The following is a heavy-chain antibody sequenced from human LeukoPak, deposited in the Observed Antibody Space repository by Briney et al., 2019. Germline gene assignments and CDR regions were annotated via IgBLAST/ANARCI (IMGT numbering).Heavy chain of an antibody. CDR3: AKDAPFDL. V-gene: IGHV3-23*01. J-gene: IGHJ2*01. CDR1: GFTFNNYA. CDR2: ISSSSSTI. Sequence: GGSLRLSCASSGFTFNNYAMSWVRQAPGKGLEWVSYISSSSSTIYYADSVKGRFTISRDNSKNTLYLQMNSLRAEVTAVYYCAKDAPFDLWGRGTLVTVSS.